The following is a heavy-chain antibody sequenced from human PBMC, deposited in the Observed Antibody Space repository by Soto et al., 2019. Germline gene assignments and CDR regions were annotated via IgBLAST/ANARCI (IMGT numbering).Heavy chain of an antibody. D-gene: IGHD6-13*01. CDR3: AHRRVAASGSYFDY. CDR2: MYYSGST. V-gene: IGHV4-39*01. CDR1: GGSISSSNYF. Sequence: PSETLSLTCTVSGGSISSSNYFWGWIRQPPGKGLEWIGSMYYSGSTYYNPSLKSRVTISVDTSKNQFSLKLSSVTAADTGTYYCAHRRVAASGSYFDYWGQGTLVTVSS. J-gene: IGHJ4*02.